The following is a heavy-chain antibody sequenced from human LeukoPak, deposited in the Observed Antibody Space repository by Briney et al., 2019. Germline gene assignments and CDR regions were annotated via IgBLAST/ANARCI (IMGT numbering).Heavy chain of an antibody. CDR3: GRGRGTPDY. J-gene: IGHJ4*02. V-gene: IGHV3-7*01. CDR1: GFTFSDSW. CDR2: IKGDGSEK. Sequence: PGGSLRLSCAASGFTFSDSWMTWVRQAPGKGPEWVANIKGDGSEKTYVDSVKGRFTIYRDNAQDFMSLQMNSLRVEDTAVYYCGRGRGTPDYWGRGTLVTVSS. D-gene: IGHD2-15*01.